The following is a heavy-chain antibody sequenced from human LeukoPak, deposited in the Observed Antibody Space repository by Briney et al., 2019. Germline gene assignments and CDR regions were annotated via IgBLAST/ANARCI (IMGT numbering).Heavy chain of an antibody. J-gene: IGHJ6*03. CDR3: ARDFIYSKGSYYYYMDV. CDR2: INANTGGT. Sequence: ASVKVSCKASEYIFTGYYVHWVRQAPGQGLEWMGWINANTGGTNCAQKFQGRVAMTRDTSISTAYMELSRLRSDDTAVYYCARDFIYSKGSYYYYMDVWGKGTTVTISS. V-gene: IGHV1-2*02. D-gene: IGHD5-18*01. CDR1: EYIFTGYY.